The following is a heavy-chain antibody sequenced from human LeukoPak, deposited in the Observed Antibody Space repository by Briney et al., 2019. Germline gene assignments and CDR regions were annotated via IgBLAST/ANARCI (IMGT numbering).Heavy chain of an antibody. CDR2: IYYSGST. J-gene: IGHJ6*03. CDR3: ARSSVPYYYYNYYMDV. V-gene: IGHV4-59*01. D-gene: IGHD3-22*01. CDR1: GGSISNYY. Sequence: SETLSLTCTVSGGSISNYYWTWLRQPPGKGLECIGYIYYSGSTNYNPSLKSRVTISVDTSKNQFSLKLSSVTAADTAVYYCARSSVPYYYYNYYMDVWGKGTTVTVPS.